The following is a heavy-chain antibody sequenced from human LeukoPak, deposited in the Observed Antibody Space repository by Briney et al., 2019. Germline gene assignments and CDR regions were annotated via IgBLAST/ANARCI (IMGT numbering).Heavy chain of an antibody. Sequence: HPGGSLRLSCAASGFTFSNNWMSWVRQAPGKGLECVANIKKDGSEKNYVDSVRGRFTISRDNAKNSLYLQMNSLRAEDTAVYYCAREVRGVSHWGQGTLVTVSS. CDR3: AREVRGVSH. CDR2: IKKDGSEK. D-gene: IGHD3-10*01. V-gene: IGHV3-7*01. J-gene: IGHJ4*02. CDR1: GFTFSNNW.